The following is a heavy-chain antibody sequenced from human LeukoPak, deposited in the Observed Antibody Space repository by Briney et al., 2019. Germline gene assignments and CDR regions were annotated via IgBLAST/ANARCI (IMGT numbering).Heavy chain of an antibody. CDR1: GGSITGYY. CDR3: ARVVTAARAYYLDY. CDR2: FYTSETT. V-gene: IGHV4-4*07. D-gene: IGHD6-6*01. Sequence: PSETLSLTCTVSGGSITGYYWSWIRQPAGKGLEWIGRFYTSETTNYNPSLNSRVTMSVDTSKNQFSLKLSSVTAADTAVYYCARVVTAARAYYLDYWGQGTLVTVSS. J-gene: IGHJ4*02.